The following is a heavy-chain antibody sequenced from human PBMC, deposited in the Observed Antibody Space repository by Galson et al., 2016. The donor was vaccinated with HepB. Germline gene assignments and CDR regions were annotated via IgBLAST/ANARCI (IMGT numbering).Heavy chain of an antibody. CDR3: ARSKGYYYYAMDV. CDR1: GFTFSTYA. J-gene: IGHJ6*02. V-gene: IGHV3-30-3*01. Sequence: SLRLSCAASGFTFSTYAMHWVRQAPGKGLEWVAGISFDGSNKNYADSVKGRFTISRDNSKNTLYLQMNSLRPEDTAVHYCARSKGYYYYAMDVWGQGTTVTVSS. CDR2: ISFDGSNK.